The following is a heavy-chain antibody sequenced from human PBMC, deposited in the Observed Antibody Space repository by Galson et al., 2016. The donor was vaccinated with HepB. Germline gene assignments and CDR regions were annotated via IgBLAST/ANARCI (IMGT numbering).Heavy chain of an antibody. Sequence: SETLSLTCTVSGGSISSTNYYWGWIRQPPGKGLEWIGNTHYSGSSYYTSSLKSRVTITVDTSKNQFFLKVKSVTAADTAVYYCATSDYYGSEYDYWGRGTLVTVSS. V-gene: IGHV4-39*01. CDR2: THYSGSS. CDR1: GGSISSTNYY. CDR3: ATSDYYGSEYDY. D-gene: IGHD3-10*01. J-gene: IGHJ4*02.